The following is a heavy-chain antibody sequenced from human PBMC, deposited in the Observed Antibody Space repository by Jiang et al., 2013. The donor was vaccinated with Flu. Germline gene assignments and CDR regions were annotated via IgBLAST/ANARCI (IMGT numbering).Heavy chain of an antibody. D-gene: IGHD6-13*01. Sequence: LLKPSETLSLTCAVYGGSFSNYYWSWIRQPPGKGLEWIGEIDHSGDTSYNPSLKSRVTISVDTSKNQFSLELNSVTAADTAVYYCARGVKQQLIQIYRKLDPWGQGTLVTVSS. CDR1: GGSFSNYY. CDR3: ARGVKQQLIQIYRKLDP. CDR2: IDHSGDT. V-gene: IGHV4-34*01. J-gene: IGHJ5*02.